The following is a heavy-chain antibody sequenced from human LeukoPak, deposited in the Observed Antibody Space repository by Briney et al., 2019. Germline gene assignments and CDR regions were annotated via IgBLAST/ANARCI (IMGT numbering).Heavy chain of an antibody. CDR3: ARDLTPYSSWSHHYYYYYMDV. J-gene: IGHJ6*03. CDR2: ISAYNGNT. Sequence: ASVKVSCKASGYTFTSYGISWVRQAPGQGLEWMGWISAYNGNTNYAQKLQGRVTMTTDTSTSTAYMELRSLRSDDTAVYYCARDLTPYSSWSHHYYYYYMDVWGKGTTVTVSS. V-gene: IGHV1-18*01. D-gene: IGHD6-6*01. CDR1: GYTFTSYG.